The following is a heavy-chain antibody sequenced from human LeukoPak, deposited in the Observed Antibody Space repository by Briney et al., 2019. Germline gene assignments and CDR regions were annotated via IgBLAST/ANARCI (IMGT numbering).Heavy chain of an antibody. Sequence: ASVKVSCKASGYTFTSYGISWVRQAPGQGLEWMGWISAYNGNTNYAQKFQARVTMTTDRSTSTAYMELRSLRSDDTAVYYCARDHMGRSAAGLLDYWGQGTLVTVSS. CDR1: GYTFTSYG. J-gene: IGHJ4*02. V-gene: IGHV1-18*01. D-gene: IGHD6-13*01. CDR3: ARDHMGRSAAGLLDY. CDR2: ISAYNGNT.